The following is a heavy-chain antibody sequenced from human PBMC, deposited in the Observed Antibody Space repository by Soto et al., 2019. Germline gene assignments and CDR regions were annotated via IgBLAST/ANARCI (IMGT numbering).Heavy chain of an antibody. D-gene: IGHD1-26*01. V-gene: IGHV3-23*01. CDR1: GFTFSRSA. CDR2: IIDSGGST. Sequence: GGSLRLSCAASGFTFSRSAMGWVRQAPGKGLEWVSDIIDSGGSTYYADSVKGRFTISRDNSKSTLYLQMNSLRAEDTAVYYCGKGRSYYYYYGVDVWGQGTTVTVSS. CDR3: GKGRSYYYYYGVDV. J-gene: IGHJ6*02.